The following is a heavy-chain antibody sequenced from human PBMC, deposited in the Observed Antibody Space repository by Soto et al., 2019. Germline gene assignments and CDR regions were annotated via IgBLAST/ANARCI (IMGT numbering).Heavy chain of an antibody. J-gene: IGHJ6*02. CDR1: GFTFSSYS. D-gene: IGHD3-10*01. Sequence: PGGSLRLSCAASGFTFSSYSMNWVRQAPGKGLEWVSYIGSSSSTIYYADSVKGRFTISRDNAKNSLYLQMNSLRDEDTAVYYCARSNAGITMVRGVIIGSYYYYGMDVWGQGTTVTVSS. CDR2: IGSSSSTI. V-gene: IGHV3-48*02. CDR3: ARSNAGITMVRGVIIGSYYYYGMDV.